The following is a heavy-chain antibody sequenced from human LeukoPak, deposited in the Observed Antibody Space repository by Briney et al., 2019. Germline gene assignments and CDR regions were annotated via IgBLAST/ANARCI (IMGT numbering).Heavy chain of an antibody. CDR1: GGSIISSGYY. V-gene: IGHV4-39*01. D-gene: IGHD2-15*01. Sequence: PSETLSLTCTVSGGSIISSGYYWSWIRQPPGKGLEWIVSIYYNGNTYYNPSLESRVTISVDTSKNQFSLKLTSVTAADKAVYYCARPRSGQYYFDYWGQGTLVTVSS. J-gene: IGHJ4*02. CDR2: IYYNGNT. CDR3: ARPRSGQYYFDY.